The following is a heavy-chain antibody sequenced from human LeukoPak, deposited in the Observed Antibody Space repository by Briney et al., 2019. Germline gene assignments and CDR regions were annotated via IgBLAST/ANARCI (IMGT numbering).Heavy chain of an antibody. J-gene: IGHJ4*02. D-gene: IGHD2-15*01. V-gene: IGHV1-18*01. Sequence: ASVKVSCKASGYTFTSYGISWVRQAPGQGLEWMGWISAYNGNTNYAQKLQGRVTMTTDTSMSTAYMELRSLRSDDTAVYYCARPHCSGGSCYSYFDYWGQGTLVTVSS. CDR3: ARPHCSGGSCYSYFDY. CDR1: GYTFTSYG. CDR2: ISAYNGNT.